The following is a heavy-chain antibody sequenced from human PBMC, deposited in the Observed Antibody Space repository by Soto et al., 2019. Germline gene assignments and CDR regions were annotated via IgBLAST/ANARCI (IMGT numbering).Heavy chain of an antibody. CDR2: ISYDGSNK. CDR1: GFTFSSYA. CDR3: ARESYYDSSGYLYYYYGIDV. J-gene: IGHJ6*02. V-gene: IGHV3-30-3*01. Sequence: QVQLVESGGGVVQPGRSLRLSCAASGFTFSSYAMHWVRQAPGKGLEWVAVISYDGSNKYYADSVKGRFTISRDNSKNTLYLQMNSLRAEDTAVYYCARESYYDSSGYLYYYYGIDVWGQGTTVTVSS. D-gene: IGHD3-22*01.